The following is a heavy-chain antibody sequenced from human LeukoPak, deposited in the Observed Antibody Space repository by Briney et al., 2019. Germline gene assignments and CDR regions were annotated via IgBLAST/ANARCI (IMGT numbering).Heavy chain of an antibody. J-gene: IGHJ4*02. Sequence: ASVKVSCKASGYTFTSYYMHWVRQAPGQRLEWMGIINPSGGSTSYAQKFQGRVTMTRDMSTSTVYMELSSLRSEDTAVYYCARVRFGELLLDYWGQGTLVTVSS. V-gene: IGHV1-46*01. CDR1: GYTFTSYY. CDR3: ARVRFGELLLDY. D-gene: IGHD3-10*01. CDR2: INPSGGST.